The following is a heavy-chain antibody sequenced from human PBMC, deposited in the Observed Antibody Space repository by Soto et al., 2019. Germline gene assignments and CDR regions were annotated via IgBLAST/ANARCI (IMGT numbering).Heavy chain of an antibody. CDR3: AKSGRITTIVVVVRTHFDY. J-gene: IGHJ4*02. V-gene: IGHV3-7*03. D-gene: IGHD3-22*01. Sequence: PGGSLRLSCAASGFTFSDYWMSWVRQAPGKGPEWVANIKFDGSEKQYVDSVKGRFSISRDNSRNTLYLQMNSLRAEDTAVYYCAKSGRITTIVVVVRTHFDYWGQGTLVTVSS. CDR2: IKFDGSEK. CDR1: GFTFSDYW.